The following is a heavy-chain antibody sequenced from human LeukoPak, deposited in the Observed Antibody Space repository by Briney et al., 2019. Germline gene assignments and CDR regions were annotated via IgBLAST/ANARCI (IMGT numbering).Heavy chain of an antibody. CDR1: GFTVSSNY. CDR3: ARGDCSSSSCFVFDP. D-gene: IGHD2-2*01. CDR2: IYSGGPT. Sequence: GGSLRLSCAASGFTVSSNYMTWVRQAPGKGLEWVSVIYSGGPTYYADSVKGRSTISRDNSKNTLYLQMNSLRAEDTAVYYCARGDCSSSSCFVFDPWGQGTLVSVSS. V-gene: IGHV3-53*01. J-gene: IGHJ5*02.